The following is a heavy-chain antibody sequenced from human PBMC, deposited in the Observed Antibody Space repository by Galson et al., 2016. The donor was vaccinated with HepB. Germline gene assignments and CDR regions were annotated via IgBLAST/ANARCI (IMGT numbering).Heavy chain of an antibody. D-gene: IGHD3-22*01. Sequence: SLRLSCAASGFTFSSYAMSWVRQAPGKGLEWVSAISGSGGNSYYADSVKGRFTTSRDNSKNTLYVQMHSLRAEDTAVYYCAKDYYDTCGYRSYWYFDLWGRGTLVTVSS. CDR2: ISGSGGNS. V-gene: IGHV3-23*01. CDR3: AKDYYDTCGYRSYWYFDL. J-gene: IGHJ2*01. CDR1: GFTFSSYA.